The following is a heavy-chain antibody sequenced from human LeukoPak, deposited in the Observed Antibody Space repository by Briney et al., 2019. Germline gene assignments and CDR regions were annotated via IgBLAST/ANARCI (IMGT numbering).Heavy chain of an antibody. Sequence: GGSLRLSCVASGFAFSSYWMHWVRQAPGQGLVWVSRINRDGSSTGYADSVKGRFAISRDNAKNTFYLQMNSLSAEDTAVYYCVRDNWAGYSSSWYPDAFDIWGQGTMVTVSS. D-gene: IGHD6-13*01. J-gene: IGHJ3*02. CDR1: GFAFSSYW. V-gene: IGHV3-74*01. CDR2: INRDGSST. CDR3: VRDNWAGYSSSWYPDAFDI.